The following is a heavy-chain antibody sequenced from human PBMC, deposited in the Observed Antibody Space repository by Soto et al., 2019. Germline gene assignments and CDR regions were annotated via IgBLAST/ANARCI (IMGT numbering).Heavy chain of an antibody. CDR3: ARYYYDSRDTRRKYFQH. J-gene: IGHJ1*01. CDR2: IYYSGST. CDR1: GGSISSYY. V-gene: IGHV4-59*08. D-gene: IGHD3-22*01. Sequence: PSETLSLTCTVSGGSISSYYWSWIRQPPGKGLEWIGYIYYSGSTNYNPSLKSRVTISVDTSKNQFSLKLSSVTAADTAVYYCARYYYDSRDTRRKYFQHWGQGTLVTSPQ.